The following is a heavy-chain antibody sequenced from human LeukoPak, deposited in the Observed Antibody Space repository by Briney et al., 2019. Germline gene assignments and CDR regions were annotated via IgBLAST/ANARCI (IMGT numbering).Heavy chain of an antibody. J-gene: IGHJ4*02. D-gene: IGHD3-10*01. CDR2: ISSSGSTV. V-gene: IGHV3-48*03. CDR3: ARGTYGSGNYYKVY. Sequence: GGSLRLSCAASGFTFSSYEMNWVRQAPGKGLEWVSYISSSGSTVYYADSVKGRLTISRDNAKNSLYLQMNSLRAEDTAVYYCARGTYGSGNYYKVYWGQGTLVTVSS. CDR1: GFTFSSYE.